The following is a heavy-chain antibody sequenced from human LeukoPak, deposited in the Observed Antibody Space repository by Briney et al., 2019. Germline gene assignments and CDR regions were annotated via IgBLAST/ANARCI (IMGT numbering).Heavy chain of an antibody. CDR1: GYTFTGYY. CDR3: ARASYDSRGYYAY. CDR2: INPNSGGT. V-gene: IGHV1-2*02. J-gene: IGHJ4*02. D-gene: IGHD3-22*01. Sequence: EASVKVSCKASGYTFTGYYMHWVRQAPGQGLEWMGWINPNSGGTNYAQKFQGRVTMTRDTSISTAYMQLSWLRSDDTAVYYCARASYDSRGYYAYWGQGTLVTVSS.